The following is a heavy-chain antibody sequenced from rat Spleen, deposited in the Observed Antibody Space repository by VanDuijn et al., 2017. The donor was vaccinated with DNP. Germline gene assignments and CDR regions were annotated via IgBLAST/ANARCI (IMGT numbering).Heavy chain of an antibody. CDR2: ISPSMIST. Sequence: EVELVESGGGLVQPGRSLNLSCAASGFTFNNYGMHWIRQAPTRGLEWVASISPSMISTSYRDSVKGRFTISRDNAKSTLYLQMDSLRSEDTATYYCATTDYYYFDYWGQGTLVTVSS. D-gene: IGHD1-6*01. V-gene: IGHV5-19*01. CDR1: GFTFNNYG. CDR3: ATTDYYYFDY. J-gene: IGHJ3*01.